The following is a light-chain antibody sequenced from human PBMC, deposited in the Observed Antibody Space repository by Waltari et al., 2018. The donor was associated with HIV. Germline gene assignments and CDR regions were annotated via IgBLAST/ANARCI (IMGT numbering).Light chain of an antibody. J-gene: IGKJ2*01. CDR2: DAS. CDR3: QQYDNIPRT. Sequence: DIQMTQSPSSLSASVGDRVTITCRASQVISNSLAWYQQRPGKAPKLLVYDASRLESGVPSRISGSGGGTDFTLTITTLQPEDFATYVCQQYDNIPRTFGQGTEVEV. V-gene: IGKV1-NL1*01. CDR1: QVISNS.